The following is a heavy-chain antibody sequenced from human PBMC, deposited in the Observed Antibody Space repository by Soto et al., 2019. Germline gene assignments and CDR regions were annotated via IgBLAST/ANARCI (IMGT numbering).Heavy chain of an antibody. CDR1: GYTFTTYA. CDR3: TRDGPPFDY. Sequence: QVQLVQSGAELKKPGASVKVSCKASGYTFTTYAISWVRQAPGQGLEWMGWISAHNGNTNYAQNLQGRVTMTTDTSTSTAYRELRSLRSYDTAVDYCTRDGPPFDYWGQGTLVTVSS. J-gene: IGHJ4*02. CDR2: ISAHNGNT. V-gene: IGHV1-18*01.